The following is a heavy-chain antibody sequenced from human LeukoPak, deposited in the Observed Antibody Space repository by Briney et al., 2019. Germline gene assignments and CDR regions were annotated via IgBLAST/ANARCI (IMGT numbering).Heavy chain of an antibody. D-gene: IGHD6-19*01. Sequence: GGSLRLSCAASGFTFSSYSMNWVRQAPGKGLEWVSSISGRSSYIYYADSVKGRFTISRDDAKNSLYLQMNSLRVEDTAVYYCARVMAVAATYSSDYWGQGTPVTVSS. CDR3: ARVMAVAATYSSDY. V-gene: IGHV3-21*01. CDR1: GFTFSSYS. J-gene: IGHJ4*02. CDR2: ISGRSSYI.